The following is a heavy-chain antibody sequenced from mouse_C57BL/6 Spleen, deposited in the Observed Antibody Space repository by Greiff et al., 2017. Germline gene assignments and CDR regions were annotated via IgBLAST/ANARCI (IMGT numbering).Heavy chain of an antibody. V-gene: IGHV3-6*01. CDR2: ISYDGSN. CDR1: GYSITSGYY. Sequence: DVKLQESGPGLVKPSQSLSLTCSVTGYSITSGYYWNWIRQFPGNKLEWMGYISYDGSNNYNPSLKNRISITRDTSKNQFFLKLNSVTTEDTATYYCARVGGYYAMDYWGQGTSVTVSS. CDR3: ARVGGYYAMDY. D-gene: IGHD1-1*02. J-gene: IGHJ4*01.